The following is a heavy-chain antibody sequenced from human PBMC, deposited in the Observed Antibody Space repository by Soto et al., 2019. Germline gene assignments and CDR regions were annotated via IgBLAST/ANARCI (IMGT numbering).Heavy chain of an antibody. CDR1: GGSISNYY. V-gene: IGHV4-59*08. J-gene: IGHJ4*02. CDR2: IYYTGTT. Sequence: SETLSLTCTVSGGSISNYYWSWIRQPPGKGLEWIGYIYYTGTTNSNPSLKSQVTISVDTSKNQFSLTLNSVTAADTAVYYCARGPSGDKVHYWGQGALVTVSS. D-gene: IGHD7-27*01. CDR3: ARGPSGDKVHY.